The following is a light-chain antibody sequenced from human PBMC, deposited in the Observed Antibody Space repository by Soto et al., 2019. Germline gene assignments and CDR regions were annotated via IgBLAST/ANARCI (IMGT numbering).Light chain of an antibody. J-gene: IGKJ5*01. CDR1: QGISSY. Sequence: DIQLTQSPSFLSASVGDRVTITCRASQGISSYLAWYQQKPGKAPKLLISAASTLQSGVPSRFSGSASGTEFALTFSSLQPEDFATYYCQQLITYPITFGQGTRLESK. CDR2: AAS. CDR3: QQLITYPIT. V-gene: IGKV1-9*01.